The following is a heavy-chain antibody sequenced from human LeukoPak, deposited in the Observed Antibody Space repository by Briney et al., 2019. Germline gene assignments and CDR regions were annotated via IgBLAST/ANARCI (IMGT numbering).Heavy chain of an antibody. Sequence: GGSLRLSCEASGLSFTNYAMMWVRQAPGKGLQWISTLTGYGGAYYADSGEGRFIISRDISKNTMFLQVYSLRAEDTAVYYCAKGAAAGKVDWFDPWGQGTLVTVSS. J-gene: IGHJ5*02. V-gene: IGHV3-23*01. CDR1: GLSFTNYA. CDR3: AKGAAAGKVDWFDP. CDR2: LTGYGGA. D-gene: IGHD6-13*01.